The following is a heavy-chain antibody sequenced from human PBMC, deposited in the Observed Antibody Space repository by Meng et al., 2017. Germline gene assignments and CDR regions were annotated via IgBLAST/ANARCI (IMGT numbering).Heavy chain of an antibody. J-gene: IGHJ6*02. V-gene: IGHV3-21*01. CDR2: ISSSSSYI. D-gene: IGHD3-9*01. CDR1: GFTFSSYS. CDR3: ARVDILTGYYNYYYYGMDV. Sequence: GESLKISCAASGFTFSSYSMNWVRQAPGKGLEWVSSISSSSSYIYYADSVKGRFTISRDNAKNSLYLQMNSLRAEDTAVYYCARVDILTGYYNYYYYGMDVWGQGTMVTVSS.